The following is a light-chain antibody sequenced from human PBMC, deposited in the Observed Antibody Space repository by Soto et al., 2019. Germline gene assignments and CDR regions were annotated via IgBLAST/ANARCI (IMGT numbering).Light chain of an antibody. CDR1: QSVGRT. CDR3: QQYNNSPRT. Sequence: EIFITQSPVSLSVYPGERATLSCRARQSVGRTLAWYQQRPGQALMQLTSGAVTRATSLPALFSGRGSGTEFTLTVSRFQSEHFEVYYSQQYNNSPRTVGQGPKGDLK. V-gene: IGKV3-15*01. J-gene: IGKJ1*01. CDR2: GAV.